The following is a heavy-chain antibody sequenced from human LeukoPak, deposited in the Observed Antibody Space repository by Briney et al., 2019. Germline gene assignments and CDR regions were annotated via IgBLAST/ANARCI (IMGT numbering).Heavy chain of an antibody. CDR3: ARTLKGVAGTRSRVFDY. CDR1: GGTFSGYY. V-gene: IGHV4-34*01. D-gene: IGHD6-19*01. Sequence: PSETLSLTCAVYGGTFSGYYWSWIRQPPGKGLEWIGEINHSGSTSYNPSLKSRVTISVDTSKNQFSLKLSSVTAADTAVYYCARTLKGVAGTRSRVFDYWGQGTLVTVSS. CDR2: INHSGST. J-gene: IGHJ4*02.